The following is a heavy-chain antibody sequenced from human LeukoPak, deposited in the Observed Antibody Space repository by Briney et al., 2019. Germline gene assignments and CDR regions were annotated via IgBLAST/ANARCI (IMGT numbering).Heavy chain of an antibody. Sequence: GGSLRLSCTGSGFIFDTHTLTWVRQAPGKGLEWVASISGSGDSTNYGDSVKGRFTISRDIFKRTVHLEMSNLRADDTAMYYCVRRAAVRGMDFWGLGTTVMVSS. CDR3: VRRAAVRGMDF. V-gene: IGHV3-23*01. J-gene: IGHJ6*02. CDR1: GFIFDTHT. CDR2: ISGSGDST. D-gene: IGHD1-14*01.